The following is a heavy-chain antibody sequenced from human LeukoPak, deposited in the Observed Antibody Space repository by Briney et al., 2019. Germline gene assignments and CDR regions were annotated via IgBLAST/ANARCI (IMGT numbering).Heavy chain of an antibody. CDR1: GFTFSSYA. Sequence: GGSLRLSCAASGFTFSSYAMHWVRQAPGKGLEWVAVISYDGRDKYYADSVKGRFTISRDNSKNTLYLQMNSLRVEDTAVFYCAQGGSEIYYYYHGMDVWGQGTTVTVSS. J-gene: IGHJ6*02. CDR3: AQGGSEIYYYYHGMDV. D-gene: IGHD3-10*01. CDR2: ISYDGRDK. V-gene: IGHV3-30*18.